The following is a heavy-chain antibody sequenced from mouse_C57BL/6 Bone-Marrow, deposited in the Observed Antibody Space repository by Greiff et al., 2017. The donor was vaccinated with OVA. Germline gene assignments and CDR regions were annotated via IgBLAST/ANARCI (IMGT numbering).Heavy chain of an antibody. V-gene: IGHV1-53*01. Sequence: QVQLQQPGTDLVKPGASVKLSCKASGYTFTSYWMHWVKQRPGQGLEWIGNINTSNGGTNYNEKLKSKATLTVDKSSSTAYMQRSSLTSEDSAVYYCATGTCAYWGQGTLVTVSA. CDR3: ATGTCAY. J-gene: IGHJ3*01. CDR1: GYTFTSYW. D-gene: IGHD4-1*01. CDR2: INTSNGGT.